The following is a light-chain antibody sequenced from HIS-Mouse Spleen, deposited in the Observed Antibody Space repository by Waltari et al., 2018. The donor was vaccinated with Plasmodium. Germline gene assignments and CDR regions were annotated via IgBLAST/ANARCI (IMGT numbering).Light chain of an antibody. J-gene: IGKJ4*01. V-gene: IGKV3D-20*02. Sequence: EIVLTQSPGTLSLSPGERATLSCRASQRVSSSYLAWYQQKPGQAPRLLIYGASSRATGIPDRFSGSGSGTDFTLTISSLEPEDFAVYYCQQRSNWPRVLTFGGGTKVEIK. CDR3: QQRSNWPRVLT. CDR1: QRVSSSY. CDR2: GAS.